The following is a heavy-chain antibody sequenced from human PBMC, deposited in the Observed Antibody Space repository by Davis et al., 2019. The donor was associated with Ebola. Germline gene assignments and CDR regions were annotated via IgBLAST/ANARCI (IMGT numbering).Heavy chain of an antibody. V-gene: IGHV4-59*08. J-gene: IGHJ1*01. D-gene: IGHD3-22*01. Sequence: PSETLSLTCTVSGGSISSYYWSWIRQPPGKGLEWIGYIYYSGSTNYNPSLKSRVTISVDTSKNQFSLKLSSVTAADTAVYYCARSGITMIVVVQVFQHWGQGTLVTVSS. CDR3: ARSGITMIVVVQVFQH. CDR2: IYYSGST. CDR1: GGSISSYY.